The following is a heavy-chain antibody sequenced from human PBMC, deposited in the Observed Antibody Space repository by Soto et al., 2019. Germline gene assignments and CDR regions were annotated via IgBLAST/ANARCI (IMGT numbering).Heavy chain of an antibody. V-gene: IGHV3-21*01. CDR2: ISGSGSYI. CDR3: ARDPSGGRPGFDY. CDR1: RFTFNIYT. J-gene: IGHJ4*02. Sequence: VPLVESGGGLVKPGGSLRLSCAASRFTFNIYTMNWVRQAPGKGLEWVSAISGSGSYIYYAESVKGRFTISRDNAKNLLYLQMSSLRAEDTAVYYCARDPSGGRPGFDYWGQGTQVTVSS. D-gene: IGHD3-3*01.